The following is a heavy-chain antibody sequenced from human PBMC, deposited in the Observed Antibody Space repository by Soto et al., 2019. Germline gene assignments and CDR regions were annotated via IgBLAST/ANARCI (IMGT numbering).Heavy chain of an antibody. J-gene: IGHJ6*02. Sequence: SEPLSLPCTVSGGSISSYYWSWIRQPPGNGLEWIGYIYYSGSTNYNPSLKSRVTISVDTSKNQFSLKLSSVTAADTAVYYCARAPRRYSYGSSYYYYGMDVWGQGTTVTVAS. V-gene: IGHV4-59*01. CDR2: IYYSGST. CDR1: GGSISSYY. CDR3: ARAPRRYSYGSSYYYYGMDV. D-gene: IGHD5-18*01.